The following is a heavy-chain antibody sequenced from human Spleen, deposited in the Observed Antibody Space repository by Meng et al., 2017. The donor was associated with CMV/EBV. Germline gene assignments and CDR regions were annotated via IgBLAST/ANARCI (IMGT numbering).Heavy chain of an antibody. CDR2: ISSSGSYI. CDR1: GFTFSSYS. CDR3: ARVVGATDY. V-gene: IGHV3-21*01. D-gene: IGHD1-26*01. Sequence: LSCAASGFTFSSYSMNWVRQAPGKGLEWVSSISSSGSYIYYADSVKGRFTISRDNAKNSLYLQMNSLRAEDTAVYYCARVVGATDYWGQGTLVTVSS. J-gene: IGHJ4*02.